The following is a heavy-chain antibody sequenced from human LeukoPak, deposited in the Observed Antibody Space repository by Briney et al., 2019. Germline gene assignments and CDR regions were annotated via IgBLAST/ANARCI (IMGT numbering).Heavy chain of an antibody. CDR3: TTVRYGSGSYHDY. CDR1: GFTFSSYW. D-gene: IGHD3-10*01. V-gene: IGHV3-74*01. J-gene: IGHJ4*02. Sequence: GGSLRLSCAASGFTFSSYWMHWVRQAPGKGLVWVSRIDTDGTTTTYADSVKGRFTISRDNAKNTLYLQMNSLKTEDTAVYYCTTVRYGSGSYHDYWGQGTLVTVSS. CDR2: IDTDGTTT.